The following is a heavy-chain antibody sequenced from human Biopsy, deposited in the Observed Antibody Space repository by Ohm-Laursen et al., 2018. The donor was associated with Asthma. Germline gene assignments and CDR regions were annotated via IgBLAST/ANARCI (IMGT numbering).Heavy chain of an antibody. J-gene: IGHJ3*02. D-gene: IGHD4-23*01. Sequence: SLRLSCAASGFTFSGYTMNWVRQAPGKGLEWVSSITSSSSYIFYADSVKGRFTISRDNSRNTLYLQMNSLRVEDTAIYYCARTHERWTSIQDDALDIWGQGTMVIVSS. CDR2: ITSSSSYI. CDR1: GFTFSGYT. CDR3: ARTHERWTSIQDDALDI. V-gene: IGHV3-21*01.